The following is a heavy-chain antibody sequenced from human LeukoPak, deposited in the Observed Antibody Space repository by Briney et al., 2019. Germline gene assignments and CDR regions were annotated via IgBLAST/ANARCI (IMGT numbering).Heavy chain of an antibody. CDR2: ISGSGGST. J-gene: IGHJ5*02. CDR1: GFTFSSYA. V-gene: IGHV3-23*01. Sequence: EGSLRLSCAASGFTFSSYAMSWVRQAPGEGLEWVSAISGSGGSTYYADSVKGRFTISRDNSKNTLYLQMNSPRAEDTAVYYCAKDASSSRIWYNWFDPWGQGTLVTVSS. CDR3: AKDASSSRIWYNWFDP. D-gene: IGHD6-13*01.